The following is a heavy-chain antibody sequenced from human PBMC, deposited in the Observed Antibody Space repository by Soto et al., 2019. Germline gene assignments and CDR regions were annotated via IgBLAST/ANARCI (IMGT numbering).Heavy chain of an antibody. CDR3: ARVSFPDCSSTSCYMGNWFDP. D-gene: IGHD2-2*02. Sequence: QVQLVQSGAEVQKPGASVKVSCKASGYTFTGYYMHWVRQAPGQGLEWMGWINPNSGGTNYAQKFQGRVTMTRDTSISTAYMELSRLRSDDTAVYYCARVSFPDCSSTSCYMGNWFDPWGQGTLVTVSS. V-gene: IGHV1-2*02. CDR2: INPNSGGT. J-gene: IGHJ5*02. CDR1: GYTFTGYY.